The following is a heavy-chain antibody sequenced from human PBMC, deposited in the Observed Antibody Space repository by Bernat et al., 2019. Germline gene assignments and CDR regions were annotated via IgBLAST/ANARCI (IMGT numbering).Heavy chain of an antibody. J-gene: IGHJ3*02. V-gene: IGHV2-26*01. CDR3: ERIEKNKDAFDI. CDR1: GFSLSNARMG. CDR2: IFSNDDK. Sequence: QVTLKESGPVLVKPTETLTLTCTVSGFSLSNARMGVSWIRQPPGKALEWLPHIFSNDDKFYSTSLKSRHTISKDTSKSQVVLTMTNMDPVDTATYYCERIEKNKDAFDIWGQGTMVTVSS.